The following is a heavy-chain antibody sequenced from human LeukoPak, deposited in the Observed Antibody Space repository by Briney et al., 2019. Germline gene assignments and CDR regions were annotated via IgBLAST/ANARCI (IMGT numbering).Heavy chain of an antibody. J-gene: IGHJ5*02. CDR1: GGTFSSYA. CDR2: IIPIFGTA. Sequence: VKVSCKASGGTFSSYAISWVRQAPGQGLEWMGGIIPIFGTANYAQKFQGRVTITTDESTSTAYMELSSLRSEDTAVYYCAREYSSWPVTTYLNWSDPWGQGTLVTVSS. CDR3: AREYSSWPVTTYLNWSDP. V-gene: IGHV1-69*05. D-gene: IGHD4-17*01.